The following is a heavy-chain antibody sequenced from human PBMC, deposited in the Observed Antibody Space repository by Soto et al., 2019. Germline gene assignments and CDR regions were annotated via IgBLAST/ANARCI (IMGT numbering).Heavy chain of an antibody. V-gene: IGHV3-23*01. Sequence: EVQVSESGGGLVQPGGSLRLSCATSGFTFSNYPMNWVRQAPGKGLEWVSGISAGGDRTYYADSVKGRFTIFRDNSKNSVSLRMNSLRVEDTAVHYCARRVWGQGTLVTVSS. CDR3: ARRV. CDR1: GFTFSNYP. J-gene: IGHJ4*02. CDR2: ISAGGDRT.